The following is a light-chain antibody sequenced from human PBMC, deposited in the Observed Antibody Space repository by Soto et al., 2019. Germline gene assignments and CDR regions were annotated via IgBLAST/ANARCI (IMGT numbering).Light chain of an antibody. CDR2: GAS. CDR1: QSISSN. J-gene: IGKJ5*01. Sequence: ERGMAQAPTTLSVSPGGRATPSCRASQSISSNLAWYQQKPGQAPRLLIYGASSRATGIPDRFSGSGSGTDFTLTISRLEPEDFAVYYCQQYGSSITFGQGTRLEI. V-gene: IGKV3-20*01. CDR3: QQYGSSIT.